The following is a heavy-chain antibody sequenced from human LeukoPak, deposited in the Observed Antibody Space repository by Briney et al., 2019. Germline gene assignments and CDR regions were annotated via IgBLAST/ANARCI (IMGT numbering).Heavy chain of an antibody. D-gene: IGHD3-10*01. CDR2: INAGNGNT. Sequence: GASVKVSCKASGYTFTSYAMHWVRQAPGQRLEWMGWINAGNGNTKYSQKFQGRVTITRDTSASTAYMELSSLRSEGTAVYYCASRGSFGYYYGMDVWGQGTTVTVSS. J-gene: IGHJ6*02. CDR3: ASRGSFGYYYGMDV. CDR1: GYTFTSYA. V-gene: IGHV1-3*01.